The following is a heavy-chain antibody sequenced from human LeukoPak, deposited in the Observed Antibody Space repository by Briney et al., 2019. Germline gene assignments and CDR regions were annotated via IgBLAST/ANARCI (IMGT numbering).Heavy chain of an antibody. V-gene: IGHV3-23*01. J-gene: IGHJ4*02. CDR3: AKPPRTFGGVIAFFDY. Sequence: SGGSLRLSCAASGFTLRSYAMSSVRQAPGKGLEWVSAISGSGGSTYYADSVKGRFTISRDNSKNTLYLQMNSLRAEDTAVYYCAKPPRTFGGVIAFFDYWGQGTLVTVSS. CDR1: GFTLRSYA. CDR2: ISGSGGST. D-gene: IGHD3-16*02.